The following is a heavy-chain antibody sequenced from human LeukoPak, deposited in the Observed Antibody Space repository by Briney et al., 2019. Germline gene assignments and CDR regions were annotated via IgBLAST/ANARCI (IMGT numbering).Heavy chain of an antibody. CDR2: ISGSGGST. Sequence: GGSLRLSCAASGFTLSSYAMSWVRQAPGKGLEWVSAISGSGGSTYYADSGKGRFSISRDNSKITMYLQMNSLRAEDTVVYYCAKDRTAYYYDSSGYSTVADYWGRGTLVTASS. D-gene: IGHD3-22*01. V-gene: IGHV3-23*01. J-gene: IGHJ4*02. CDR1: GFTLSSYA. CDR3: AKDRTAYYYDSSGYSTVADY.